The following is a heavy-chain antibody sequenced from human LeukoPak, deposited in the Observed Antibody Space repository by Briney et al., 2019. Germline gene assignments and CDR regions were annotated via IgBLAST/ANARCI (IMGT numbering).Heavy chain of an antibody. J-gene: IGHJ4*02. D-gene: IGHD6-13*01. CDR3: ARDPSNTSGWSPYFDY. CDR1: GYTYTNHG. V-gene: IGHV1-18*04. CDR2: ISAYNRDT. Sequence: ASLIVSCKASGYTYTNHGITWVRQAPGQGLELVGWISAYNRDTRYAQSFQGRVTLITESSTYTAYMELRSLTSDDTAVYYCARDPSNTSGWSPYFDYWGQGTLVTVPA.